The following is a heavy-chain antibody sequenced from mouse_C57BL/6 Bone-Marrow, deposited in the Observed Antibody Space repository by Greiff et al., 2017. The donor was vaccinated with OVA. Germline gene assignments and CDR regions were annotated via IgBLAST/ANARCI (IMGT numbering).Heavy chain of an antibody. CDR1: GYTFTSYW. CDR3: AVTGSPFAY. V-gene: IGHV1-64*01. D-gene: IGHD4-1*01. J-gene: IGHJ3*01. CDR2: IHPNSGST. Sequence: QVQLKQPGAELVKPGASVKLSCKASGYTFTSYWMHWVKQRPGQGLEWIGVIHPNSGSTNYNEKFKSKATLTVDKSSSTAYMQLSSLTSEDSAVYYCAVTGSPFAYWGQGTLVTVSA.